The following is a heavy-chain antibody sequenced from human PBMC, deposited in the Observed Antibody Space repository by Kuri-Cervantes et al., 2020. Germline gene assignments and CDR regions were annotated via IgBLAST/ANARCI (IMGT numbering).Heavy chain of an antibody. D-gene: IGHD5-12*01. CDR1: GFTVSSNY. CDR2: IYSGGST. V-gene: IGHV3-66*01. Sequence: GESLKISCAASGFTVSSNYMSWVRQAPGKGLEWVSVIYSGGSTYYADSVKGRFTISRDNSKNTLYLQMNSLRAEDKAVYYCARGGTRGYAWFDPWGQGTLVTVSS. CDR3: ARGGTRGYAWFDP. J-gene: IGHJ5*02.